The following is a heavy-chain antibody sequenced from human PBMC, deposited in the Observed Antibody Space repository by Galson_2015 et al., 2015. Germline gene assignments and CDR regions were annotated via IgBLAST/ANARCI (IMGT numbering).Heavy chain of an antibody. Sequence: SLRLSCAASGFTFSNFALHWARQTPGKGLEWLAVISHDGNKEYYADNVKGRFTVSRDNSNNTLYLQMNSLRTEDTALYYCARLGYSYGDYWGQGTLVIVSS. J-gene: IGHJ4*02. D-gene: IGHD5-18*01. CDR2: ISHDGNKE. CDR1: GFTFSNFA. V-gene: IGHV3-30-3*01. CDR3: ARLGYSYGDY.